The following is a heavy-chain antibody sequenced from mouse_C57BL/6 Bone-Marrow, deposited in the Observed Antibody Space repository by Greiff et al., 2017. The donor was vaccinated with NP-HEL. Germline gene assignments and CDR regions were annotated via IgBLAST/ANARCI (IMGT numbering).Heavy chain of an antibody. J-gene: IGHJ3*01. D-gene: IGHD2-5*01. Sequence: EVQLQQSGAELVRPGASVKLSCTASGFNIKDDYMHWVKQRPEQGLEWIGWIDPENGDTEYASKFQGKATITADTSSNTAYLQLSSLTSEDTAVYYCTGSNWFAYWGQVTLVTVSA. CDR1: GFNIKDDY. V-gene: IGHV14-4*01. CDR2: IDPENGDT. CDR3: TGSNWFAY.